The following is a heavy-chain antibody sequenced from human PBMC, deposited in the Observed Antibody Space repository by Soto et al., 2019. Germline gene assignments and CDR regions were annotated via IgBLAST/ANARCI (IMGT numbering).Heavy chain of an antibody. CDR1: GGSLSSYY. Sequence: SETLSLTYTVSGGSLSSYYWSWIRQPPGKGLEWIGYIYYSGSTNYNPSLKSRVTISVDTSKNQFSLKLSSVTAADTAVYYCARETTADAFDIWGQGTMVTVSS. D-gene: IGHD4-17*01. V-gene: IGHV4-59*01. CDR2: IYYSGST. CDR3: ARETTADAFDI. J-gene: IGHJ3*02.